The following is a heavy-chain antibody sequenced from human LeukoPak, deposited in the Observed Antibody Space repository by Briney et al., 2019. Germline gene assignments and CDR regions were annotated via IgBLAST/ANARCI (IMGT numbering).Heavy chain of an antibody. CDR1: GGSISSYY. V-gene: IGHV4-59*08. D-gene: IGHD5-18*01. CDR3: ARPGVGSGRYGAFDI. J-gene: IGHJ3*02. CDR2: IYYSGSA. Sequence: SETLSLTCTVSGGSISSYYWSWIRQPPGKGLEWIGYIYYSGSANYNPSLNSRVTISLDTSKNQFSLKLSSVTAADTAVYYCARPGVGSGRYGAFDIWGQGTLVTVSS.